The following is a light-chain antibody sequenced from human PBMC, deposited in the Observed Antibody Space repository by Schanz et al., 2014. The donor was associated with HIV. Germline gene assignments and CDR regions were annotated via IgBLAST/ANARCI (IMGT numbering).Light chain of an antibody. J-gene: IGKJ4*02. V-gene: IGKV3-20*01. CDR3: HHYGDSRGT. Sequence: EIVMTQSPATLSVSLGERATLSCRASQSVSSSLAWYQQKPGQAPRLLIYGASIRATGIPDRFSGGGSGTDFTLTISRLEPDDFAVYYCHHYGDSRGTFGGGTEVDI. CDR1: QSVSSS. CDR2: GAS.